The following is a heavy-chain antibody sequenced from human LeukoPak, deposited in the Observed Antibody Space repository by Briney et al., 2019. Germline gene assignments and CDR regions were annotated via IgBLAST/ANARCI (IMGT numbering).Heavy chain of an antibody. V-gene: IGHV3-23*01. Sequence: GGSLRLSCAASGLTFSNYGVNWVRQAPGKGLERVSSISGSGGSTYYADSVKGRFTISRDNSKNTLSLQMNSLRAEDTAVYYCAKASRSIKVVLITTSYYFDYWGQGTLVTVSS. J-gene: IGHJ4*02. D-gene: IGHD3-22*01. CDR3: AKASRSIKVVLITTSYYFDY. CDR1: GLTFSNYG. CDR2: ISGSGGST.